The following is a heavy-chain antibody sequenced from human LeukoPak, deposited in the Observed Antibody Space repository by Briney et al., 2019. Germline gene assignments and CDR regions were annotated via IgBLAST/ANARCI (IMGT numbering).Heavy chain of an antibody. Sequence: GGSLRLSCAASGFTFSNYPMHWVRQAPGKGLESVSAVSSNGASTYYENSVKDRFIVSRGNSKNTLYLQLGSLRAEDTAVYYCAREISRGFDIWGQGTMVTVSS. V-gene: IGHV3-64*01. CDR2: VSSNGAST. J-gene: IGHJ3*02. CDR3: AREISRGFDI. CDR1: GFTFSNYP. D-gene: IGHD2/OR15-2a*01.